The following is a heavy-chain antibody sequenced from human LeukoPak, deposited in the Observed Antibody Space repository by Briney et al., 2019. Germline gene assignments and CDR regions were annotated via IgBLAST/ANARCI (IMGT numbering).Heavy chain of an antibody. J-gene: IGHJ3*02. CDR1: GGSFSGYY. Sequence: SETLSLTCAVYGGSFSGYYWSWIRQPPGKGLEWIGEINHSGSTNYNPSLKSRVTISVDTSKNQFSLKLSSVTAADTAVYYCASILTGYLYVFDIWGQGTMATVSS. CDR2: INHSGST. V-gene: IGHV4-34*01. CDR3: ASILTGYLYVFDI. D-gene: IGHD3-9*01.